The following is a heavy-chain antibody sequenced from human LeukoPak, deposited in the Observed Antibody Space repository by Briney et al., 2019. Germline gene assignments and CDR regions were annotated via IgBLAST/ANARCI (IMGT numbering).Heavy chain of an antibody. D-gene: IGHD5-24*01. CDR2: INHSGST. J-gene: IGHJ4*02. CDR1: GGSFSGYY. CDR3: ARRDGYKFDY. Sequence: PSETLSLTCAVYGGSFSGYYWSWTRQPPGKGLEWIGEINHSGSTNYNPSLKSRVTISVDTSKNQFSLKLSSVTAADTAVYYCARRDGYKFDYWGQGTLVTVSS. V-gene: IGHV4-34*01.